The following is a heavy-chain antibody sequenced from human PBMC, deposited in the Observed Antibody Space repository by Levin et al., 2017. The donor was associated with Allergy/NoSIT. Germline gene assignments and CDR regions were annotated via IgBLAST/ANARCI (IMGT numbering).Heavy chain of an antibody. CDR2: IYWDDDK. CDR1: GFSLSTSGVG. D-gene: IGHD2-2*01. V-gene: IGHV2-5*02. J-gene: IGHJ4*02. CDR3: AHHSVVVPAAMEPFDY. Sequence: QTLSLTCTFSGFSLSTSGVGVGWIRQPPGKALEWLALIYWDDDKRYSPSLKSRLTITKDTSKNKVVLTMTNMDPVATATYYCAHHSVVVPAAMEPFDYWGQGTLVTVSS.